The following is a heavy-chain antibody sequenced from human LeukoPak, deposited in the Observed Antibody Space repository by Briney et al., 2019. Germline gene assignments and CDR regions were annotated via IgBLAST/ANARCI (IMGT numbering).Heavy chain of an antibody. CDR3: ARVTPAGTGSYCSSTSCYSLYYYYMDV. CDR2: IYTTGST. CDR1: GDSISSGDFY. Sequence: SETLSLTCTVSGDSISSGDFYWSWIRQPAGKGLEWIGRIYTTGSTNYNPSLKSRVTISVDTSKNQFSLQLNSVTPEDTAVYYCARVTPAGTGSYCSSTSCYSLYYYYMDVWGKGTTVTVSS. J-gene: IGHJ6*03. V-gene: IGHV4-61*02. D-gene: IGHD2-2*02.